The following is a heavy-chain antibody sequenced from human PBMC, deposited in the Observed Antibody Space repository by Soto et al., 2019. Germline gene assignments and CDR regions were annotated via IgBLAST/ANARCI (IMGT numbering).Heavy chain of an antibody. CDR1: GYTFTSYG. Sequence: ASVKVSCKATGYTFTSYGISWARHAPGQGLEWMGWISAYNGNTNYAQKLQGRVTMTTDTSTSTAYMELRSLRSDDTAVYYCARGGMTTDRSRFDSRGQRTMVAVSS. D-gene: IGHD4-17*01. V-gene: IGHV1-18*01. CDR2: ISAYNGNT. J-gene: IGHJ5*01. CDR3: ARGGMTTDRSRFDS.